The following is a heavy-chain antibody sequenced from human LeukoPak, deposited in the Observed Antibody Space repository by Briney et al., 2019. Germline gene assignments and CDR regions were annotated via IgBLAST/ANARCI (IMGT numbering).Heavy chain of an antibody. J-gene: IGHJ4*02. CDR1: GYTFTGYY. D-gene: IGHD6-19*01. Sequence: ASVKVSCKASGYTFTGYYMHWVRQAPGQGREWMGWINPNSGGTNYAQKFQGRVTMTRDTSISTAYMELSRLRSDDTAVYYCARGASGWYSYDFGVYYFDYWGQGTLVTVSS. CDR2: INPNSGGT. V-gene: IGHV1-2*02. CDR3: ARGASGWYSYDFGVYYFDY.